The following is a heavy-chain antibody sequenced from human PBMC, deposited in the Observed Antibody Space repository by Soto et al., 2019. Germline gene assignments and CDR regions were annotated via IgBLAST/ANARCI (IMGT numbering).Heavy chain of an antibody. CDR1: GYSFTSYY. V-gene: IGHV1-46*01. D-gene: IGHD3-3*01. Sequence: EASVKVSCKASGYSFTSYYLHWVRQAPGQGLEWMGIINPNSTSASYAQKFQGRVTMTRDTSTSTVYMELSTLRSEDTAVYYCARDRDFWTGYEYYYYAMDVWGQGTTVTVSS. J-gene: IGHJ6*02. CDR3: ARDRDFWTGYEYYYYAMDV. CDR2: INPNSTSA.